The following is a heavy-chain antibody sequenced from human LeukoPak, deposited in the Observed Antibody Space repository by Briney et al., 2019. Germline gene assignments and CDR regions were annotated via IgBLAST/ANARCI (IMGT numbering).Heavy chain of an antibody. V-gene: IGHV1-18*01. D-gene: IGHD2-2*01. CDR3: ARGAPVVPAATFDY. Sequence: ASVKVSCKASGYTFTSYGISWVRQAPGQGLEWMGWISAYNGNTNYAQKLQGRDTMTTDTSTSTAYMELRSLRSDDTAVYYCARGAPVVPAATFDYWGQGTLVAVSS. CDR1: GYTFTSYG. J-gene: IGHJ4*02. CDR2: ISAYNGNT.